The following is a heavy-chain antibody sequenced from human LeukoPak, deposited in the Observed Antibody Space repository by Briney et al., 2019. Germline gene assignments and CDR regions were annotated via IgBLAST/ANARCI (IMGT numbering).Heavy chain of an antibody. CDR3: ARGGTLWLHRRYWFDP. CDR2: IYTSGST. CDR1: GGSISSYY. V-gene: IGHV4-4*07. J-gene: IGHJ5*02. D-gene: IGHD5-18*01. Sequence: SETLSLTCTVSGGSISSYYWSWIRQPAGKGLEWIGRIYTSGSTNYNPSLKSRVTMSVDTSKNQFSLKLSSVTAADTAVYYCARGGTLWLHRRYWFDPWGQGTLVTVSS.